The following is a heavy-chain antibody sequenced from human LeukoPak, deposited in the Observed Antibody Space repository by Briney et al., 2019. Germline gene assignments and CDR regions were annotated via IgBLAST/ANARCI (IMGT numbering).Heavy chain of an antibody. Sequence: PSETLSLTCTVSGGSITNYYWSWIRQPPGKGLEWIGYIYYSGSTNYNPSLKSRVTISVDTSKNQFSLKLSSVTAADTAVYYCARYPGREGTGSRGAFDYWGQGNLVTVSS. CDR3: ARYPGREGTGSRGAFDY. CDR1: GGSITNYY. D-gene: IGHD3-10*01. CDR2: IYYSGST. J-gene: IGHJ4*02. V-gene: IGHV4-59*01.